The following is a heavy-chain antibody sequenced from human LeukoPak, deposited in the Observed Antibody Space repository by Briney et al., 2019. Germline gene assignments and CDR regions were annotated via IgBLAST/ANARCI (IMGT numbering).Heavy chain of an antibody. D-gene: IGHD3-16*01. CDR2: ISSSVSYM. Sequence: PGGSLRLSCSASESLNGYAMSWVRQAPGMGLGWVASISSSVSYMYYADSVKGRFIISRDNAKKSLSLEMNSLTSHDTAIYYCARCALGVWADNYYMDVWGTGTTVIVSS. V-gene: IGHV3-21*01. CDR1: ESLNGYA. CDR3: ARCALGVWADNYYMDV. J-gene: IGHJ6*03.